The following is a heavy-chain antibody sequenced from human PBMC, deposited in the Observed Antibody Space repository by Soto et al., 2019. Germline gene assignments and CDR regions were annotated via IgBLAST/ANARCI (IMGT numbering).Heavy chain of an antibody. CDR3: TTAGWNDAVVWGRWAFDI. J-gene: IGHJ3*02. CDR1: GFTFSNAW. Sequence: EVQLVESGGGLVKPGGSVRLSCAASGFTFSNAWMNWVRQAPGKGLEWVGRIKSKTDGGTTDYAAPVKGRFTISRDDSKNTLYLQMNSLKTEDTAVYYCTTAGWNDAVVWGRWAFDIWGQGTMVTVSS. D-gene: IGHD1-1*01. CDR2: IKSKTDGGTT. V-gene: IGHV3-15*07.